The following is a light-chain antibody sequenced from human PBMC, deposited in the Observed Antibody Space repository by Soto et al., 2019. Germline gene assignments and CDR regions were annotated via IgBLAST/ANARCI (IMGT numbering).Light chain of an antibody. CDR1: QRINIY. V-gene: IGKV1-39*01. Sequence: DFPLTQSPSSLSTSFVYRVTITCRASQRINIYFNWYRQKPGKAPELLIYSASNLQSGVPSRFSGSGSGTDFTLTISSLQPEDFATYYCQQSFSTPTFGQGTRLEIK. J-gene: IGKJ5*01. CDR3: QQSFSTPT. CDR2: SAS.